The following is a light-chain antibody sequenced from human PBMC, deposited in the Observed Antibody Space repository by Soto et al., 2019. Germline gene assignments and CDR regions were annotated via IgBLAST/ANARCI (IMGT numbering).Light chain of an antibody. J-gene: IGLJ3*02. Sequence: QSVLTQPPSVSAAPGQTVTISCSGSSSNIGNNYVSWYQQLPGTAPKLLIYENNKRPSGIPDRFSGSKSGTSATLGITGLQTGDEADYYCGTWDSSLSAAVFGGG. CDR2: ENN. CDR1: SSNIGNNY. CDR3: GTWDSSLSAAV. V-gene: IGLV1-51*02.